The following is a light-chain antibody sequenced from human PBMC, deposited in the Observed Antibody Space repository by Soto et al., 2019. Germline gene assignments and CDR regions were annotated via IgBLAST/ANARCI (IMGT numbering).Light chain of an antibody. CDR3: GTWDSGLSAVV. CDR2: DNN. V-gene: IGLV1-51*01. CDR1: SSNIGNNY. J-gene: IGLJ2*01. Sequence: QSVLTQPPSVSAAPGQKVTISCSGSSSNIGNNYVSWYQQLPRTAPKLLIHDNNQRPSGTPDRFSGSKYGTSATLGITGLQTGDEADYYCGTWDSGLSAVVFGGGTKLTVL.